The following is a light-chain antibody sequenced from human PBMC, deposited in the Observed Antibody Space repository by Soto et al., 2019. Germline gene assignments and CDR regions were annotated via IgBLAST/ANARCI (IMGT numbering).Light chain of an antibody. CDR3: AAWDDSLSGPVV. J-gene: IGLJ2*01. CDR2: RNN. Sequence: QSVLTQPPSASGTPGQRVTISCSGSSSIIGSNYVYWYQQLPGTAPKLLIYRNNQRPSGVPDRFSGSKSDTSASLAISGLRSEDEADDYCAAWDDSLSGPVVFGGGTKVTVL. V-gene: IGLV1-47*01. CDR1: SSIIGSNY.